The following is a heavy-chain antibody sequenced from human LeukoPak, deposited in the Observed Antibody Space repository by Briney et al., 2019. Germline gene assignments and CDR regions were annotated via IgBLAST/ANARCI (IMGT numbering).Heavy chain of an antibody. D-gene: IGHD2-15*01. J-gene: IGHJ4*02. V-gene: IGHV3-53*01. CDR2: IYTDGST. CDR1: GFTVSSNY. CDR3: ARGRPPYYFDY. Sequence: GGSLRLSCAASGFTVSSNYMSWLRQAPGKGLEWVSVIYTDGSTYYADSVKGRFTISRDNSKNTLYLQMNSLRAEDTAVYYCARGRPPYYFDYWGQGTLVTVSS.